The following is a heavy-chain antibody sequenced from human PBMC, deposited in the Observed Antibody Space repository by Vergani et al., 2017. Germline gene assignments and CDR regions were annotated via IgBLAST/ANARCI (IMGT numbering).Heavy chain of an antibody. V-gene: IGHV3-15*01. CDR2: IKSKTDGGTT. CDR3: TTEYYYDNSGLFDY. D-gene: IGHD3-22*01. CDR1: GFTFSNGW. J-gene: IGHJ4*02. Sequence: EVQLVESGGGLVKPGGSLRLSCAVSGFTFSNGWMSWVRQAPGKGLEWIGRIKSKTDGGTTDYAAPVKGRFTISRDDSKNTLYLQMNSLKTEDTAVYYCTTEYYYDNSGLFDYWGQGTLVTLSS.